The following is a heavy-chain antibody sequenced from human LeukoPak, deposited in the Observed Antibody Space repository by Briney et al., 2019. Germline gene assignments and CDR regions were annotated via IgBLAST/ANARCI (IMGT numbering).Heavy chain of an antibody. J-gene: IGHJ4*02. CDR2: INWNGGST. V-gene: IGHV3-20*04. D-gene: IGHD3-10*01. CDR3: ARDRDTMVRGVYREDWYYFDY. Sequence: PGGSLRLSCAASGFTFDDYGMSWVRQAPGKGLEWVSGINWNGGSTGYADSVKGRFTISRDNAKNSLYPQMNSLRAEDTALYYCARDRDTMVRGVYREDWYYFDYWGQGTLVTVSS. CDR1: GFTFDDYG.